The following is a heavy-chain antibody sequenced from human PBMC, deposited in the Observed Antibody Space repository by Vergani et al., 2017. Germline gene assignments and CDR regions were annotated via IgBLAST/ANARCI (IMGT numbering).Heavy chain of an antibody. CDR2: IIPSLATT. CDR3: ARATCSGGSCYRGFEY. V-gene: IGHV1-69*11. Sequence: QVQLVQSGAEVKKPGSSVKVSCKASGGTFSSYALNWVRQAPGQGLEWMGSIIPSLATTIYAQKFQGRVTITADESTSTAYMELSSLKSEDTAVSYCARATCSGGSCYRGFEYWGQGSLITVSS. J-gene: IGHJ4*02. D-gene: IGHD2-15*01. CDR1: GGTFSSYA.